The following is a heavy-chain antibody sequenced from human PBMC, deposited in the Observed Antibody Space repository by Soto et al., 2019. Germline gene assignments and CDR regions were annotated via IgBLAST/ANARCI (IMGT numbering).Heavy chain of an antibody. J-gene: IGHJ5*02. CDR3: ARDNGRGS. D-gene: IGHD3-10*01. Sequence: QVQLVQSGAEVKKPGSSAKVSCKASGGTFSSYTISWVRQAPGQGLEWMGRIIPILGIANYAQKFQGRVTITADKSTSTPYMELSSQRSEDTAVYYCARDNGRGSWGQGTLVTVSS. V-gene: IGHV1-69*08. CDR1: GGTFSSYT. CDR2: IIPILGIA.